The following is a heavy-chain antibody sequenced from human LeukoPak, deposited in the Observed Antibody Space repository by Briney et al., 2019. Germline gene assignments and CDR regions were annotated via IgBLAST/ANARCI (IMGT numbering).Heavy chain of an antibody. J-gene: IGHJ4*02. CDR3: AKSLTSVAGGYYFDY. Sequence: GGSLRLSCAASGFTFTIYGMSRVRQAPGKGLEWVSAISGSGGSTYYADSVQGRFTISRDNSKNTLYLQMNSLRAEDTAVYYCAKSLTSVAGGYYFDYWGQRTLGTVSS. V-gene: IGHV3-23*01. D-gene: IGHD6-19*01. CDR1: GFTFTIYG. CDR2: ISGSGGST.